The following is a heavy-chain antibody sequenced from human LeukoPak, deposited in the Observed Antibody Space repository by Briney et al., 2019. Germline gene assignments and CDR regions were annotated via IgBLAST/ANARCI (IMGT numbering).Heavy chain of an antibody. CDR1: GGSISSYY. CDR2: IYYSGST. D-gene: IGHD2-8*01. V-gene: IGHV4-59*01. Sequence: PSETLSLTCTVSGGSISSYYWSWIRQPPGKGLEWIGYIYYSGSTNYNPSLKSRVTISVDTSKNQFSLKLSSVTAADTAVYCCARDRCTNGVCYNDYWGQGTLVTVSS. CDR3: ARDRCTNGVCYNDY. J-gene: IGHJ4*02.